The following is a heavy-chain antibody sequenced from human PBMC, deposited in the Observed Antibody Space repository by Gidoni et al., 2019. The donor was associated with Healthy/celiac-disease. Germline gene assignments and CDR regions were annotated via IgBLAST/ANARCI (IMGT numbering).Heavy chain of an antibody. CDR2: ISGSGGST. D-gene: IGHD5-18*01. CDR3: AKDQEAMVIGDYFDY. V-gene: IGHV3-23*01. CDR1: GFTFSSYA. J-gene: IGHJ4*02. Sequence: EVQLLESGGGLVQPGGSLRLSCSASGFTFSSYAMSWVRQAPGKGLEWGSAISGSGGSTYYADSVKGRFTISRDNSKNTLYLQMNSLRAEDTAVYYCAKDQEAMVIGDYFDYWGQGTLVTVSS.